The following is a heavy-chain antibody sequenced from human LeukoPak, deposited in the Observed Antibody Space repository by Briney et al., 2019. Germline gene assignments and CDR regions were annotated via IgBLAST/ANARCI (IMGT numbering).Heavy chain of an antibody. V-gene: IGHV4-38-2*02. CDR2: IYHSGST. CDR3: AKSNGYGLIDI. D-gene: IGHD3-22*01. Sequence: SETLSLTCTVSGYSISSGYYWGWIRQPPGKGLEWIGSIYHSGSTYYNPSLKSRVTISIDTSRNQFSLKLNSVTAADTAVYYCAKSNGYGLIDIWGQGTMVTVSS. J-gene: IGHJ3*02. CDR1: GYSISSGYY.